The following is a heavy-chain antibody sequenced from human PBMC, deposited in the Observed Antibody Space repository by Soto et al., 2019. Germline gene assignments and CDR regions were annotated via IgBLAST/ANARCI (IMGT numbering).Heavy chain of an antibody. V-gene: IGHV3-30-3*01. J-gene: IGHJ6*02. D-gene: IGHD2-15*01. CDR2: ISYDGSNK. Sequence: GGSLRLSCAASGFTFSSYAMHWVRQAPGKGLEWVAVISYDGSNKYYADSVKGRFTISRDNSKNTLYLQMNSLRAEDTAVYYCARSGSVAATLGMDVWGQGTTVTVSS. CDR3: ARSGSVAATLGMDV. CDR1: GFTFSSYA.